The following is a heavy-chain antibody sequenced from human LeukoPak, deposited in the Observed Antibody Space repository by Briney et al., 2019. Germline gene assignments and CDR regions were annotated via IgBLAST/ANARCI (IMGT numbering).Heavy chain of an antibody. V-gene: IGHV3-30*18. CDR2: ISYDGSNK. Sequence: RGSLRLSCAASGFTFSSYGMHWVRQAPGKGLEWVAVISYDGSNKYYADSVKGRFTISRDNSKNTLYLQMNSLRAEDTAVYYCAKAIRPFDAFDIWGQGTMVTVSS. J-gene: IGHJ3*02. CDR1: GFTFSSYG. CDR3: AKAIRPFDAFDI.